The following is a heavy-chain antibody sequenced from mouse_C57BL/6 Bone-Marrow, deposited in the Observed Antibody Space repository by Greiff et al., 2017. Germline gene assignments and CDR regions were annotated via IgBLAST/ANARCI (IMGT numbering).Heavy chain of an antibody. V-gene: IGHV1-69*01. Sequence: QVQLQQPGAELVMPGASVKLSCKASGYTFTSYWMHWVKQRPGQGLEWIGEIDPSDSYTNYNQKFKGKSTLTVDKSSSTAYMQLSSLTSEDSAVYDCARLAIYYGTYAWFAYWGQGTLVTVSA. J-gene: IGHJ3*01. CDR2: IDPSDSYT. CDR3: ARLAIYYGTYAWFAY. CDR1: GYTFTSYW. D-gene: IGHD2-1*01.